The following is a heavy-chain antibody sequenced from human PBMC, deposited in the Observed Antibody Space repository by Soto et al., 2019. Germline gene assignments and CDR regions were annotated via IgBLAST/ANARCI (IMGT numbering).Heavy chain of an antibody. D-gene: IGHD3-3*01. Sequence: GGSLRLSCAASGFAFSNYWMSWLRQAPGKGLEWVANINQDGNEKYYVDSMKGRFTVSRDNAKKSLYLQMNSLRAEDTAVYYCASAPFGEVLVSQWFDPWGQGTLVTVSS. CDR1: GFAFSNYW. CDR2: INQDGNEK. J-gene: IGHJ5*02. CDR3: ASAPFGEVLVSQWFDP. V-gene: IGHV3-7*01.